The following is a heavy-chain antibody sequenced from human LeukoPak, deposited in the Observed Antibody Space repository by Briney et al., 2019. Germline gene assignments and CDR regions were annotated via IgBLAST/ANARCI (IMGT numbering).Heavy chain of an antibody. Sequence: SETLSLTCTVPGGSIKSPTSYWSWIRQAPGKGLEWIGNVYYIGTTTYNSSLQSRVTISVDTSKNQFSLEMASVTPEDTALYYCARNTSSSPWFDPWGQGTLVIVSS. V-gene: IGHV4-61*01. D-gene: IGHD6-6*01. CDR2: VYYIGTT. CDR3: ARNTSSSPWFDP. CDR1: GGSIKSPTSY. J-gene: IGHJ5*02.